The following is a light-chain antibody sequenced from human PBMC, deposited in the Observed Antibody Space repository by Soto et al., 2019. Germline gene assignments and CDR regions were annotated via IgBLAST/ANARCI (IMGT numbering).Light chain of an antibody. CDR2: GAS. J-gene: IGKJ2*01. CDR1: QNISNY. Sequence: EIVMTQSPDTLSVSPGKRATLSCRASQNISNYLIWYQQKPGQAPRLLIYGASSRATGIPDRFSGSGSGTDFTLTISRLEPEDFVVYYCQQYSSLPHTFGQGTKVDIK. CDR3: QQYSSLPHT. V-gene: IGKV3-20*01.